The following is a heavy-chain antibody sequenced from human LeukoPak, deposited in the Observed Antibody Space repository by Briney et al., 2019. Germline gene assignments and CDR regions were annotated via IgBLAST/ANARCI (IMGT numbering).Heavy chain of an antibody. D-gene: IGHD5/OR15-5a*01. V-gene: IGHV3-20*04. CDR3: ARGDLPVHFDY. J-gene: IGHJ4*02. CDR2: INWNGGST. CDR1: GFTFSSYW. Sequence: PGGSLRLSCVASGFTFSSYWMTWVRQAPGKGLEWVSGINWNGGSTGYADSVKGRFTISRDNAKNSLYLQMNSLRAEDTALYYCARGDLPVHFDYWGQGTLVTVSS.